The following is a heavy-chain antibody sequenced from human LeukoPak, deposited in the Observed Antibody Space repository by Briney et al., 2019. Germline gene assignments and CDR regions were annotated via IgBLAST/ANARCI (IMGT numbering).Heavy chain of an antibody. J-gene: IGHJ6*02. CDR1: GFXFSSYS. D-gene: IGHD3-22*01. CDR3: ARDYYDSSGYYVSYYYYGMDV. V-gene: IGHV3-21*01. Sequence: PGGSLRLSCAASGFXFSSYSINWVRQAPGKGLEWVSSISSSSSYIYYADSVKGRFTISRDNAKNSLYLQMNSLRAEDTAVYYCARDYYDSSGYYVSYYYYGMDVWGQGTTVTVSS. CDR2: ISSSSSYI.